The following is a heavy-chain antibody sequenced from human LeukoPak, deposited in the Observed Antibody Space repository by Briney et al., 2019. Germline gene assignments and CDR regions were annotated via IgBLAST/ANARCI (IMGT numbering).Heavy chain of an antibody. D-gene: IGHD3-10*01. Sequence: GESLKISCKGSGYSFTSYWIGWVRQMPGKGLEWMGTIYPGDSDTRYSPSFQGQVTISADKSTSTAYMELRSLRSDDTAVYYCARDGYYYGSGSYYPYWGQGTLVTVSS. CDR1: GYSFTSYW. J-gene: IGHJ4*02. CDR2: IYPGDSDT. CDR3: ARDGYYYGSGSYYPY. V-gene: IGHV5-51*01.